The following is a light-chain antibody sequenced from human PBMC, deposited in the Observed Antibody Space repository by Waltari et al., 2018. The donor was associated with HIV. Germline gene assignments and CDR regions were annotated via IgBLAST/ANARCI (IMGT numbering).Light chain of an antibody. J-gene: IGKJ4*01. CDR2: AAS. CDR3: QQSYGTPLT. V-gene: IGKV1-39*01. Sequence: DIQMTQSPSSLSASVGDRVIITCRASQSISPYVNWYQQTPGSAPKLLISAASSLEGGVPSRFSGSGSGTDFSLTISSLQSEDFATYYCQQSYGTPLTFGGGTRVEIK. CDR1: QSISPY.